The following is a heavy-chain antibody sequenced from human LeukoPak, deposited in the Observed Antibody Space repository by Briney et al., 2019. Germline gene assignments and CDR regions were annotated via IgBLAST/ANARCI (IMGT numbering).Heavy chain of an antibody. J-gene: IGHJ2*01. CDR3: ARGEPHDESYFDL. D-gene: IGHD1-1*01. CDR1: GGTFGSYA. Sequence: ASVNVSCKASGGTFGSYAISWVRQAPGQGLEWMGAIIPIFGTANYAQKFQGRVTITADESTSTAYMELSSLRSEDTAVYYCARGEPHDESYFDLWGRGTLVTVSS. CDR2: IIPIFGTA. V-gene: IGHV1-69*01.